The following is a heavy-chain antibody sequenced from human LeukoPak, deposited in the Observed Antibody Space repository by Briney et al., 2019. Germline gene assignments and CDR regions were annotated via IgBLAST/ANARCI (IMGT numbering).Heavy chain of an antibody. CDR3: ARDDLLSGYNFDY. CDR1: GFTFITYD. Sequence: AGSLRLSCAASGFTFITYDLNWVRQAPGKGLEWVSSISGSGNTMYYADSVKGRFTISRDNAKNSVYLQMTSLRAEDTAVYFCARDDLLSGYNFDYWGQGTLVTVSS. J-gene: IGHJ4*02. V-gene: IGHV3-48*03. D-gene: IGHD3-9*01. CDR2: ISGSGNTM.